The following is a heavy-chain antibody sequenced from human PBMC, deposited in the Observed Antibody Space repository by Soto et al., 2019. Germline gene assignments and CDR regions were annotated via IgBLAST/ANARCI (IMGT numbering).Heavy chain of an antibody. V-gene: IGHV3-74*01. Sequence: EVQLVESGGGLVQPGGSLRLSCAASGFTFSSYWMHWVRQSPGKGLVWVSRINSDGSSTSYADSVKGRFTISRDNAKNTLYLHMNSLRDEDTAVYYCARALGYSSSVDYYYGMDVWGQGTTVTVSS. J-gene: IGHJ6*02. CDR2: INSDGSST. CDR3: ARALGYSSSVDYYYGMDV. D-gene: IGHD6-6*01. CDR1: GFTFSSYW.